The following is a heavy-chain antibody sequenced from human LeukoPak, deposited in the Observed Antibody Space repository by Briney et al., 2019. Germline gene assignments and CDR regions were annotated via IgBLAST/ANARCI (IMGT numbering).Heavy chain of an antibody. J-gene: IGHJ3*02. Sequence: GASVKVSCKASGGTFSSYAISWVRQAPGQGLEWMGRIIPILGIANYAQKFQGRVTITADKSTSTAYMELSSLRSEDTAVYYCARDQTSSWQLGDAFDIWGQGTMVTVSS. CDR2: IIPILGIA. V-gene: IGHV1-69*04. D-gene: IGHD6-13*01. CDR3: ARDQTSSWQLGDAFDI. CDR1: GGTFSSYA.